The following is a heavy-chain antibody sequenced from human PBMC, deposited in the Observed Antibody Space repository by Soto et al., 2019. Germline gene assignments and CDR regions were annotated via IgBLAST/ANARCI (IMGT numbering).Heavy chain of an antibody. CDR1: GGSISSGGYY. Sequence: SETLSLTCTVSGGSISSGGYYWSWIRQHPGKGLEWIGYIYYSGSTYYNPSLKSRVTISVDTSKNQFSLKLSSVTAADTAVYYCARAAYSYGRQYNWFDPWGQGTLVTVSS. CDR3: ARAAYSYGRQYNWFDP. D-gene: IGHD5-18*01. CDR2: IYYSGST. V-gene: IGHV4-31*03. J-gene: IGHJ5*02.